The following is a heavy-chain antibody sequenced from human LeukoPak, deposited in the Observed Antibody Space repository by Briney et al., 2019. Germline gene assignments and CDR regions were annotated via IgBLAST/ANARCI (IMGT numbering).Heavy chain of an antibody. Sequence: GGSLRLSCASSGFTFSSYAMSWVRQAPGEGLEWVSEISGSGGSTYYADSVKGRFTISRDNSKNTLYLQMNSLRAEDTAVYYCAKGEWEPLDAFDIWGQGTMVTVSS. V-gene: IGHV3-23*01. D-gene: IGHD1-26*01. CDR2: ISGSGGST. CDR1: GFTFSSYA. CDR3: AKGEWEPLDAFDI. J-gene: IGHJ3*02.